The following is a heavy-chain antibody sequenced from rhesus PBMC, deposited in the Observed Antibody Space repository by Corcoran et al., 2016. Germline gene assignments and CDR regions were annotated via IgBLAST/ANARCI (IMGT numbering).Heavy chain of an antibody. CDR3: ARDEDDYGDLDY. V-gene: IGHV4-173*01. J-gene: IGHJ4*01. D-gene: IGHD3-9*01. CDR2: ISGSGGST. Sequence: QLQLQESGPGLVKPSETLSLTCAVSGGSISSNYWSWIRQPPGKGLEWIGRISGSGGSTDYNPTRKGRVTISTDTSKNQFSRKLSSVTAADTAVYYCARDEDDYGDLDYWGQGVLVTVSS. CDR1: GGSISSNY.